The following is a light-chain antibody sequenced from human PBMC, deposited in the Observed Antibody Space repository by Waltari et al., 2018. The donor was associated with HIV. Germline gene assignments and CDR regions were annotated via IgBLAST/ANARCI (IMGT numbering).Light chain of an antibody. V-gene: IGKV3-20*01. J-gene: IGKJ1*01. Sequence: EIVLTQSPGTLSLSPGERATLSCRASQSLSSTYLAWYHQKPGQAPRLLLYGASRRATGIPDRFSGSGSGTEFTLTISSLQSEDFAVYYCQQYNNWPQTFGQGTKVEIK. CDR1: QSLSSTY. CDR2: GAS. CDR3: QQYNNWPQT.